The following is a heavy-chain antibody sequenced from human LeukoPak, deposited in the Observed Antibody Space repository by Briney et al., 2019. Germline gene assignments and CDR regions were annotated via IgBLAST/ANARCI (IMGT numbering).Heavy chain of an antibody. Sequence: PSETLSLTCTVSGGSLSSTNYYWGWIRQPPGKGLEGIRSISYSGSRYYNQSLKSRVSIPGDNSRNHFAMMLTSVTAADTAVYYCARREGRGGPSDYWGQGTLVTVSS. CDR3: ARREGRGGPSDY. J-gene: IGHJ4*02. V-gene: IGHV4-39*02. D-gene: IGHD3-10*01. CDR2: ISYSGSR. CDR1: GGSLSSTNYY.